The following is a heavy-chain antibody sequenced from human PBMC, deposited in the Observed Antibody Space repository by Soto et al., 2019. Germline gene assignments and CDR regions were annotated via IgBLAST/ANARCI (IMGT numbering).Heavy chain of an antibody. V-gene: IGHV1-2*02. CDR1: GYTFTAYY. D-gene: IGHD3-10*01. J-gene: IGHJ6*02. CDR3: ARNMDYYYGPGSGNGHGV. CDR2: INPKFGDT. Sequence: QVQLVQSGAEVKEPGDSVRVSCEASGYTFTAYYIHWVRQAPGQGLEWMGWINPKFGDTTYAQDLQGRVSMTRDMSISTVYMELSRLTSDETAIYYCARNMDYYYGPGSGNGHGVWGQGTTVTVFS.